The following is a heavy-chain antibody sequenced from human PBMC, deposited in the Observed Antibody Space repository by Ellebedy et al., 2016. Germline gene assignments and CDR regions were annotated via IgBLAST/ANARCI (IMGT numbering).Heavy chain of an antibody. V-gene: IGHV1-8*01. CDR1: GYIFTSYD. Sequence: ASVKVSXKASGYIFTSYDLNWVRQATGQGLEWMGWINPDSGNTGYAQKFQGRVTMTRDTSTSTVYMELSSLRSEDTAVYYCARVMVKDYGDYSYYFDYWGQGTLVTVSS. CDR2: INPDSGNT. J-gene: IGHJ4*02. CDR3: ARVMVKDYGDYSYYFDY. D-gene: IGHD4-17*01.